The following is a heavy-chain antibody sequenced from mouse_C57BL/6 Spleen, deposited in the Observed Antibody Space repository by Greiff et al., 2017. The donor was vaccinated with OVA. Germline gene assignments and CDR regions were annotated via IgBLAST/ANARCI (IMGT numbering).Heavy chain of an antibody. J-gene: IGHJ3*01. Sequence: QVQLQQPGTELVKPGASVKLSCKASGYTFTSYWMHWVKQRPGQGLEWIGNINPSNGGTNYNEKLKSKATLTVDKSSSTAYMQLSSLTSEDSAVYYCARDSNYEGGFAYWGQGTLVTVSA. D-gene: IGHD2-5*01. CDR1: GYTFTSYW. V-gene: IGHV1-53*01. CDR2: INPSNGGT. CDR3: ARDSNYEGGFAY.